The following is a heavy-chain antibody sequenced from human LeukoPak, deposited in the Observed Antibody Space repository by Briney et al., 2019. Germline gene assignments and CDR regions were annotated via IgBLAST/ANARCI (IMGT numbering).Heavy chain of an antibody. D-gene: IGHD3-9*01. CDR2: IGSASTYT. CDR3: AKFLTGQYDAFDI. CDR1: GFTFSNFY. V-gene: IGHV3-11*03. Sequence: GGSLRLSCAASGFTFSNFYMSWIRQAPGKGLEWVSFIGSASTYTNFADSVKGRFTVSRDNAKNSLFLQMNSLRAEDTAVYYCAKFLTGQYDAFDIWGQGTMVTVSA. J-gene: IGHJ3*02.